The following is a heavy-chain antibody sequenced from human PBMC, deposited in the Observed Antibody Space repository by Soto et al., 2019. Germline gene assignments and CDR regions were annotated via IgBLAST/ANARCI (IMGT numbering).Heavy chain of an antibody. V-gene: IGHV1-2*02. Sequence: QVHLVQSGPEVKRPGASVQVSCKTSGYTFTDFYLHWVRQAPGQGLEWMGWVNCKSGGTNYAQKFQGRISMTRDTSLNTAYMDLNSLSSDDTAVYYCTREPRPTGYRGKWFDFDYWGLGTLVTVSS. CDR2: VNCKSGGT. CDR1: GYTFTDFY. D-gene: IGHD1-26*01. CDR3: TREPRPTGYRGKWFDFDY. J-gene: IGHJ4*02.